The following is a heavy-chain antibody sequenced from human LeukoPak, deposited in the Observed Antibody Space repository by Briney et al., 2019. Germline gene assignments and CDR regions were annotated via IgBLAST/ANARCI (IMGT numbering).Heavy chain of an antibody. Sequence: GGSLRLSCAASGFTVSSNYMSWVRQAPGKGLEWVSVIYSGGSTCYADSVKGRFTISRHNSKNTLYLQMNSLRAEDTAVYYCARQTGYSSSSGPRPGEFDYWGQGTLVTVSS. CDR1: GFTVSSNY. J-gene: IGHJ4*02. CDR2: IYSGGST. CDR3: ARQTGYSSSSGPRPGEFDY. V-gene: IGHV3-53*04. D-gene: IGHD6-6*01.